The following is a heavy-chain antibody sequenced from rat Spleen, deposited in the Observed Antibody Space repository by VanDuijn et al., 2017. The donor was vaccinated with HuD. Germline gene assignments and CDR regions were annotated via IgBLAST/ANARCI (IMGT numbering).Heavy chain of an antibody. D-gene: IGHD4-3*01. CDR2: IWDDETT. V-gene: IGHV2-1*01. CDR3: IRDFGDY. J-gene: IGHJ2*01. CDR1: GFSLTSNG. Sequence: QVQVKESGPGLVQPSQTLSLTCTVSGFSLTSNGVSWVRQPPGKGLEWMGGIWDDETTDYNSALKSRLTISRDTSKSQVFLKMNSLQTDDTAIYFCIRDFGDYWGQGVMVTVSS.